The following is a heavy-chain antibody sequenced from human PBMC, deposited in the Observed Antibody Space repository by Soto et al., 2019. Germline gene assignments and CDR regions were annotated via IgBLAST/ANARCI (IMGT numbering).Heavy chain of an antibody. CDR1: GFTFSSYA. J-gene: IGHJ4*02. V-gene: IGHV3-30-3*01. D-gene: IGHD6-19*01. CDR2: ISYDGSNK. Sequence: GGSLRLSCAASGFTFSSYAMHWVRQAPGKGLEWVAVISYDGSNKYYADSVKGRFTISRDNSKNTLYLQMNSLRAEDTAVYYCARDRTAIAVAGYSGDYWGQGTLVTVSS. CDR3: ARDRTAIAVAGYSGDY.